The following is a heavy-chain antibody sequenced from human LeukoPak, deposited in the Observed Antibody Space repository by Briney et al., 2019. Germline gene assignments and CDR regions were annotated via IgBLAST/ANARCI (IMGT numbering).Heavy chain of an antibody. J-gene: IGHJ3*02. CDR2: ITTRGSPI. CDR3: ARAKYDSSGYYYSGFDI. CDR1: GFTVSSNY. V-gene: IGHV3-11*04. Sequence: GGSLRLSCAASGFTVSSNYMSWVRQAPGKGLEWVSYITTRGSPIYYADSVEGRFTMSRDNAKKSLYLQMNSLRAEDTAVYYCARAKYDSSGYYYSGFDIWGQGTMVTVSS. D-gene: IGHD3-22*01.